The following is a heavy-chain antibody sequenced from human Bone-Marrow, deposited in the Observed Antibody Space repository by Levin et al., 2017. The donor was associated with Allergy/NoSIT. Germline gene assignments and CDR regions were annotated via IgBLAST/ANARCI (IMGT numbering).Heavy chain of an antibody. CDR2: IHHSETT. CDR3: AKFIPRSPQLLYGVWDY. CDR1: GASISKSNW. J-gene: IGHJ4*02. V-gene: IGHV4-4*02. Sequence: SETLSLTCAVSGASISKSNWWSWVRQSPGKGLEWIGEIHHSETTNNNPSLESRVTISIDKSKNHLSLRLNSVTAADTAVYFCAKFIPRSPQLLYGVWDYWGQGILVIVSS. D-gene: IGHD3-10*02.